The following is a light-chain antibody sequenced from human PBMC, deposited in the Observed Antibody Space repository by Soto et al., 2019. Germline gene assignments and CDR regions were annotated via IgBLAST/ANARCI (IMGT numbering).Light chain of an antibody. CDR3: QQFGSSLPWT. Sequence: DIVLTQSPGTLSLSPWDRATLSCRASQSVSSSYLAWYQQKPGQAPRLLIYGASRRATAIPDRFTGSGSGTDFTLTISRLEPEDFAMYYCQQFGSSLPWTFGQGTKVDIK. CDR1: QSVSSSY. CDR2: GAS. V-gene: IGKV3-20*01. J-gene: IGKJ1*01.